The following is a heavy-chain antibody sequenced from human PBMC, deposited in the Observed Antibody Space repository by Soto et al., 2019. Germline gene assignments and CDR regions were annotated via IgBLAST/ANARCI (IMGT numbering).Heavy chain of an antibody. CDR2: INHSGST. Sequence: SETLSLTCAVYGGSFSGYYWSWIRQPPGKGLEWIGEINHSGSTNYNPSLKSRVTISVDTSKNQFSLKLSSVTAADTAVYYCARARVVFVVAAAELSWFDPLGKGPLGTVSS. J-gene: IGHJ5*02. CDR3: ARARVVFVVAAAELSWFDP. D-gene: IGHD2-15*01. V-gene: IGHV4-34*01. CDR1: GGSFSGYY.